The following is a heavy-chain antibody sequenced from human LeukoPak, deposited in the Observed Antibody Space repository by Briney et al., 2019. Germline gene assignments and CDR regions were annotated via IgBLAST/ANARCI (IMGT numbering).Heavy chain of an antibody. D-gene: IGHD3-16*01. CDR3: ARATSRYYYYYMDV. J-gene: IGHJ6*03. CDR2: IYTSGST. V-gene: IGHV4-61*02. CDR1: GGSISSGSYY. Sequence: SQTLSLTXTVSGGSISSGSYYWSWIRQPAGKGLEWIRRIYTSGSTNYNPSLKSRVTISVDTSKNQFSLKLSSVTAADTAVYYCARATSRYYYYYMDVWGKGTTVTVSS.